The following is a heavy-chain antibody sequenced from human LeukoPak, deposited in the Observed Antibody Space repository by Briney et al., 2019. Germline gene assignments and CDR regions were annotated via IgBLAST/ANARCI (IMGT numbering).Heavy chain of an antibody. Sequence: ASVKVSCKASGYTFTTYDINWVRQATGQGLEWMGWVNPNGGNTGYAQKFQGRVTMTRNTSISTAFMELSGLRSEDTAVYFCARRNTAMVAGLDYWGQGSLVTVSS. V-gene: IGHV1-8*01. J-gene: IGHJ4*02. D-gene: IGHD5-18*01. CDR1: GYTFTTYD. CDR2: VNPNGGNT. CDR3: ARRNTAMVAGLDY.